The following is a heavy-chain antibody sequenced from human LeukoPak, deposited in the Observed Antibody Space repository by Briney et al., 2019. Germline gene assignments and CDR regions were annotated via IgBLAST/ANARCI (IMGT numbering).Heavy chain of an antibody. CDR2: IYYSGST. CDR1: GGSISSGGYY. CDR3: ARITLSWREFDC. J-gene: IGHJ4*02. D-gene: IGHD3-16*01. Sequence: PSETLSLTCTVSGGSISSGGYYWSWIRQHPGKGLEWIGYIYYSGSTYYNPSLKSRVTISVDTSKNQFSLKLSSVTAADTAVYYCARITLSWREFDCWGQGTLVTVSS. V-gene: IGHV4-31*03.